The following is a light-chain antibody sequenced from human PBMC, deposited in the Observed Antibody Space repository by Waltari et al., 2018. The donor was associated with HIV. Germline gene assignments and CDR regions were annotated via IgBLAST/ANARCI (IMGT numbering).Light chain of an antibody. CDR3: QSCDSSLSAVV. CDR2: GDS. Sequence: QSVLTQPPSVSGAPGQSVTVSCTGSSSKIGAGYDVPWYQQLPGAAPKLLIYGDSNRPSGVPDRFSGSKSGSSASLAITGLQTEDEAYYYCQSCDSSLSAVVFGGGTKLTVL. V-gene: IGLV1-40*01. J-gene: IGLJ2*01. CDR1: SSKIGAGYD.